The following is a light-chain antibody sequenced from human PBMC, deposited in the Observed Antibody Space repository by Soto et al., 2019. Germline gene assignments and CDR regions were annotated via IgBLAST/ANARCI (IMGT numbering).Light chain of an antibody. CDR2: GAS. Sequence: EIVMTQSPATLSVSPGERVTLSCRASQDIRSSLAWYQQKPGQAPRLLIYGASSRATGIPDRFSGSGSGTDFTLTISRLEPEDFAVYYCQQYGSSPGITFGQGTRLEIK. J-gene: IGKJ5*01. CDR1: QDIRSS. V-gene: IGKV3-20*01. CDR3: QQYGSSPGIT.